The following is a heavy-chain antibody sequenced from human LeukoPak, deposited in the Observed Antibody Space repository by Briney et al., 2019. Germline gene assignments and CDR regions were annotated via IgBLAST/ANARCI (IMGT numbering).Heavy chain of an antibody. Sequence: PGGSLRLSCAASGFTFSSYGMHWVRQAPGKGLEWVSVISYDGSNKYYADSVKGRFTISRDNSKNTLYLQMNSLRAEDTAVYYCAKEGIAADCDYWGQGTLVTVPS. CDR3: AKEGIAADCDY. CDR1: GFTFSSYG. D-gene: IGHD6-13*01. V-gene: IGHV3-30*18. CDR2: ISYDGSNK. J-gene: IGHJ4*02.